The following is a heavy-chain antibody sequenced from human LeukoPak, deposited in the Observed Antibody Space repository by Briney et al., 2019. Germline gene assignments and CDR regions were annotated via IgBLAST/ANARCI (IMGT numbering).Heavy chain of an antibody. CDR3: ARGSDYDYVWGKTIDY. V-gene: IGHV4-34*01. D-gene: IGHD3-16*01. CDR1: GGSFSGYY. Sequence: SETLSLTCAVYGGSFSGYYWSWIRQPPGKGLEWIGEINHSGSTNYNPSLKSRVTISVDTSKNQFSLKLSSVTAADTAVYYCARGSDYDYVWGKTIDYWGQGTLDTVSS. CDR2: INHSGST. J-gene: IGHJ4*02.